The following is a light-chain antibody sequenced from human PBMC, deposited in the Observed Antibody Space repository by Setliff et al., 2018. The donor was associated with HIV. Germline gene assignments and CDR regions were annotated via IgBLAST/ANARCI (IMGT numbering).Light chain of an antibody. CDR2: EVS. J-gene: IGLJ1*01. CDR3: SSYAGSKTFDV. Sequence: SALTQPASVSGSPGQSITISCTGTSSDVGNYNLVSWYQQHPGKAPKLMIYEVSKRPSGVSTRFSGSKSGNAASLTISGLQPDDEADYYCSSYAGSKTFDVFGSGTKGTVL. V-gene: IGLV2-23*02. CDR1: SSDVGNYNL.